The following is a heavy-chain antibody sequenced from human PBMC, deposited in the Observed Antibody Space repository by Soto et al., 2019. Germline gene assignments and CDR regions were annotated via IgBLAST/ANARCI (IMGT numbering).Heavy chain of an antibody. V-gene: IGHV4-39*01. J-gene: IGHJ6*02. CDR2: IYYSGST. D-gene: IGHD6-19*01. CDR3: ARHSGYSSGWPIRYYYYYYGMDV. Sequence: SETLSLTCTVSGGSISSSSYYWGWIRQPPGKGLEWIGSIYYSGSTYYNPSLKSRVTISVDTSKNQFSLKLSSVTAADTAVYYCARHSGYSSGWPIRYYYYYYGMDVWGQGTTVTVSS. CDR1: GGSISSSSYY.